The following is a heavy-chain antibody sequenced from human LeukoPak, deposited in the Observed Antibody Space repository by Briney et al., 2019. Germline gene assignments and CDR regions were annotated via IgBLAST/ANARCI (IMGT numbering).Heavy chain of an antibody. D-gene: IGHD3/OR15-3a*01. Sequence: PLETLSLTCSVSGASISGHYWSWIRQPPGKGLEWIAYIYHSEAPNYNPSLNARVTMSLDMSKNQFSLRLTSVTAADTAIYYCARGHYDLAPWGQGILVTVSS. J-gene: IGHJ5*02. CDR1: GASISGHY. V-gene: IGHV4-59*08. CDR3: ARGHYDLAP. CDR2: IYHSEAP.